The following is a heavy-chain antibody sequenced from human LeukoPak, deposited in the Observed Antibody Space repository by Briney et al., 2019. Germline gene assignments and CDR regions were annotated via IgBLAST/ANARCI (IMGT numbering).Heavy chain of an antibody. CDR3: ARVTYDFWSGSRFDY. Sequence: GASVKVSCKASGYTFTSYGISWVRQAPGQGLEWMGWISAYNGNTNYAQKLQGRVTMTTDTSTSTAYMELRSLRSDDTAVYYCARVTYDFWSGSRFDYWGQGTLVTVSS. CDR2: ISAYNGNT. V-gene: IGHV1-18*01. CDR1: GYTFTSYG. D-gene: IGHD3-3*01. J-gene: IGHJ4*02.